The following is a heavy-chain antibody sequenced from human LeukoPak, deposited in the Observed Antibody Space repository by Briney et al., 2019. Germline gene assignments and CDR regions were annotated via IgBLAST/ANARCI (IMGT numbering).Heavy chain of an antibody. V-gene: IGHV3-7*01. CDR1: GFTFSSYS. Sequence: PGGSLRLSCAASGFTFSSYSMSWVRQAPGKGLEWVANIKQDGSEKYYVDSVKGRFTISRDNAKNSLYLQMNSLRAEDTAVYYCARDIVVVPAAIYYFDYWGQGTLVTVSS. D-gene: IGHD2-2*02. CDR2: IKQDGSEK. J-gene: IGHJ4*02. CDR3: ARDIVVVPAAIYYFDY.